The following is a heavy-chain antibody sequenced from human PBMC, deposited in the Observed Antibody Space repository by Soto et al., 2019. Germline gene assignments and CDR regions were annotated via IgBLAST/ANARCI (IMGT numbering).Heavy chain of an antibody. CDR3: ATELGENPASPFDA. Sequence: QVQLVQSGADVKKPGSSVKVSCQASGVTFSSETLGWVRQAPGQGLEWVGGIIPLFGTASYAQKFQGRVTITADEYTSTVYMELSSLRSDDTGVYFCATELGENPASPFDAWGQGTLVTVSS. J-gene: IGHJ4*02. V-gene: IGHV1-69*01. CDR1: GVTFSSET. D-gene: IGHD3-10*01. CDR2: IIPLFGTA.